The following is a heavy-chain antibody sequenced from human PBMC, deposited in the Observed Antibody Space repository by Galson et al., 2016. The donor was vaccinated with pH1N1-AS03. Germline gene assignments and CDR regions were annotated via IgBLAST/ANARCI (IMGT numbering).Heavy chain of an antibody. Sequence: SLRLSCAASGFTFSSYSMNWVRQAPGKGLEWVSSISSSGNYKYYADSVKGRFTVSRDNAMNSLYLQLNSRRAEDTALYYCSRSRSPDYYDSSTYRPNAFDIWGQGTMVTVSS. CDR1: GFTFSSYS. CDR3: SRSRSPDYYDSSTYRPNAFDI. CDR2: ISSSGNYK. V-gene: IGHV3-21*01. D-gene: IGHD3-22*01. J-gene: IGHJ3*02.